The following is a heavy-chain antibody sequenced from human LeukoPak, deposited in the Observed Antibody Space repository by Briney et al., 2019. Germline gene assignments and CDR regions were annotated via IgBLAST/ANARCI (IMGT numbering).Heavy chain of an antibody. J-gene: IGHJ5*02. D-gene: IGHD3-22*01. CDR1: GGTFSSYT. V-gene: IGHV1-69*04. CDR3: AREYYYDSSGPNWFDP. CDR2: IIPILGIA. Sequence: SVKVSCKASGGTFSSYTISWVRQAPGQGLEWMGRIIPILGIANYAQKFQDGVTITADKSTSTAYMELSSLRSEDTAVYYCAREYYYDSSGPNWFDPWGQGTLVTVSS.